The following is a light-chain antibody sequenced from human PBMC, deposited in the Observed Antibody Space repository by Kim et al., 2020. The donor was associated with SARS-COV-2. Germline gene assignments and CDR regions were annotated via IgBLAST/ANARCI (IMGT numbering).Light chain of an antibody. CDR1: QSVSNN. Sequence: SPGESATLSCRASQSVSNNLAWYQLKPGQAPRLLIYVASTRATGTPARFSASGSGTDFTLTVSSLQSEDFAVYYCHQYNDWPPGDTFGQGTKLEI. J-gene: IGKJ2*01. V-gene: IGKV3-15*01. CDR2: VAS. CDR3: HQYNDWPPGDT.